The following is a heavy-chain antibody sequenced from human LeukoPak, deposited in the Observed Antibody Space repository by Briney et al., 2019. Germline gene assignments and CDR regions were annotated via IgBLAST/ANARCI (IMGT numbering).Heavy chain of an antibody. J-gene: IGHJ4*02. D-gene: IGHD3-22*01. CDR3: ARGARYDSSGYPSDY. Sequence: ASVKVSCKASGGTFSSYGISWVRQAPGQGLEWMGWISAYNGNTNYAQKLQGRVTMTTDTSTSTAYMELRSLRSDDTAVYYCARGARYDSSGYPSDYWGQGTLVTVSS. CDR2: ISAYNGNT. V-gene: IGHV1-18*01. CDR1: GGTFSSYG.